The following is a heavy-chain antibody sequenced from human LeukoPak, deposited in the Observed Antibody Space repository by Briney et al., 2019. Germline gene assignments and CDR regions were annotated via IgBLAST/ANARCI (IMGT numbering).Heavy chain of an antibody. D-gene: IGHD4-17*01. J-gene: IGHJ4*02. CDR1: GYTFTSYG. Sequence: ASVKVSCKASGYTFTSYGISWVRQAPGQGLEWMGWISAYNGNTNYAQKLQGRVTMTTDTSTSTAYMELRSLSSDDTAVYSCARPLARWYDYGDYPSLAYWGQGTLVTVSS. V-gene: IGHV1-18*01. CDR2: ISAYNGNT. CDR3: ARPLARWYDYGDYPSLAY.